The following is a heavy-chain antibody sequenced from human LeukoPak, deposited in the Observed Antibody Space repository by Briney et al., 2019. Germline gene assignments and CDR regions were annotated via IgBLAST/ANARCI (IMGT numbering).Heavy chain of an antibody. J-gene: IGHJ4*02. CDR1: GFTFDDYA. Sequence: GGSLRLSCAASGFTFDDYAMHWVRQAPGKGLEWVSGISWNSGRIGYADSVKGRFTISRDNAKNSLFLQMNSLRAEDTALYYCAKDHDYGGNSGRYFDYWGQGTLVTVSS. CDR3: AKDHDYGGNSGRYFDY. CDR2: ISWNSGRI. D-gene: IGHD4-23*01. V-gene: IGHV3-9*01.